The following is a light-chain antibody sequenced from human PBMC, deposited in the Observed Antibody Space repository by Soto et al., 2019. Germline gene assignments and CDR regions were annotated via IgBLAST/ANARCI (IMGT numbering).Light chain of an antibody. Sequence: QSVLTQPASVSGSPGQSITISCTGTSSDVGFYNYVSWYQQHPGKAPKLMIYEVSYRPSGVSNRFSGSKSGNTASLTISGLQAEDEADYYCSSFTITNTWVFGGGTKVTVL. J-gene: IGLJ3*02. V-gene: IGLV2-14*01. CDR2: EVS. CDR1: SSDVGFYNY. CDR3: SSFTITNTWV.